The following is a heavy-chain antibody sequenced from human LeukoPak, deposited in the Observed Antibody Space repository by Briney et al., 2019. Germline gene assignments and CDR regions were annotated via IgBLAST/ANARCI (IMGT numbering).Heavy chain of an antibody. CDR1: GYTFTGYY. V-gene: IGHV1-2*02. D-gene: IGHD6-13*01. Sequence: ASVKVSCKASGYTFTGYYMHWVRQAPGQGLEWMGWIYPNSGGTNYAQKFQGRVTMTRDTSISTAYMELSRLRSDDTAVYYCARVPGGYSSSWFDYWGQGTLVTVSS. J-gene: IGHJ4*02. CDR3: ARVPGGYSSSWFDY. CDR2: IYPNSGGT.